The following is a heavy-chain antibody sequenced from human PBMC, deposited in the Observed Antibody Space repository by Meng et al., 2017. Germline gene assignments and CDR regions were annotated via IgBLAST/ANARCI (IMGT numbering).Heavy chain of an antibody. CDR2: IYYSGST. V-gene: IGHV4-59*01. D-gene: IGHD2/OR15-2a*01. CDR1: GGSISSYY. J-gene: IGHJ4*02. CDR3: ARDFYTFGLDY. Sequence: SETLSLTCTVSGGSISSYYWSWIRQPPGKGLEWIGYIYYSGSTNYNPSLKSRVTISVDTSKNQFSLKLSSVTAADTAVYYCARDFYTFGLDYWGQGTLVTVS.